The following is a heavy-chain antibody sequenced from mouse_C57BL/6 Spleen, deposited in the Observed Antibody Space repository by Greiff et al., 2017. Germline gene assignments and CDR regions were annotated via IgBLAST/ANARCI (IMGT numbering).Heavy chain of an antibody. Sequence: EVHLVESGEGLVKPGGSLKLSCAASGFTFSSYAMSWVRQTPEKRLEWVAYISSGGDYIYYADTVKGRFTISRDNARNTLYLQMSSLKSEDTAIYYCTRADGSSNAKDYWGQGTSVTVSS. CDR2: ISSGGDYI. J-gene: IGHJ4*01. V-gene: IGHV5-9-1*02. CDR1: GFTFSSYA. CDR3: TRADGSSNAKDY. D-gene: IGHD1-1*01.